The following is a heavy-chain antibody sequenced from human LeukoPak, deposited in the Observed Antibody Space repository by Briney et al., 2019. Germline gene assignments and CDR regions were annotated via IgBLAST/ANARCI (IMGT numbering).Heavy chain of an antibody. Sequence: GGSLRLSCAASGFTFDEYTMHWVRQAPGKCLEWVSLISWDGGSTYYADPVKGRFTISRDNSKNSLYLQMNSLRAEDTALYYCAKGNYYYMDVWGKGTTVTVSS. CDR2: ISWDGGST. CDR1: GFTFDEYT. V-gene: IGHV3-43*01. J-gene: IGHJ6*03. CDR3: AKGNYYYMDV.